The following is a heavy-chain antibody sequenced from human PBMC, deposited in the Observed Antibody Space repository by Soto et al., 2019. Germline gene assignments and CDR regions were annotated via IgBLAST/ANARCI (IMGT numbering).Heavy chain of an antibody. J-gene: IGHJ5*02. D-gene: IGHD2-15*01. CDR1: GGPFSSTSHY. CDR2: VYYGGST. Sequence: QLQLQESGPGLVKTSETLALTCTVSGGPFSSTSHYWGWIRQPPGKGLEWIVSVYYGGSTYYTPCFKSRVTISVNTSKKQFSLKFISVTAADTAVYYCARHHIFYAGSGNRGWFDPWGQGTLVTVSS. V-gene: IGHV4-39*01. CDR3: ARHHIFYAGSGNRGWFDP.